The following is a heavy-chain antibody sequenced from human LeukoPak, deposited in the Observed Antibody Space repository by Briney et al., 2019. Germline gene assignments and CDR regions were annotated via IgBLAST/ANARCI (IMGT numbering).Heavy chain of an antibody. J-gene: IGHJ4*01. CDR2: IPAGGAT. D-gene: IGHD6-19*01. V-gene: IGHV3-23*01. CDR3: TKDREPDNGWDLDY. CDR1: GFTFSKYA. Sequence: GGSLRLSCAASGFTFSKYAMNWVRQAPGKGLEWVSAIPAGGATYYADPVKGLFTTSKDSSTNTLYLQMNSLRVDDTAIYYCTKDREPDNGWDLDYWGQGTLLIVSS.